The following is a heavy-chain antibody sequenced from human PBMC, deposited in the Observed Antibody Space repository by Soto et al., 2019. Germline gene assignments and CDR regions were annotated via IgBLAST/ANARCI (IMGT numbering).Heavy chain of an antibody. CDR1: GFTFSSHW. V-gene: IGHV3-74*01. Sequence: PGGSLRLSCAASGFTFSSHWMHWVRQAPGKGLVWVSRINSDGSSTSYADSVKGRFTISSDNAKNTLYLQMNSLRAEDTAVYYCARNPYYDFWSGYYHYYYYYMDVWGKGATVTVSS. J-gene: IGHJ6*03. D-gene: IGHD3-3*01. CDR2: INSDGSST. CDR3: ARNPYYDFWSGYYHYYYYYMDV.